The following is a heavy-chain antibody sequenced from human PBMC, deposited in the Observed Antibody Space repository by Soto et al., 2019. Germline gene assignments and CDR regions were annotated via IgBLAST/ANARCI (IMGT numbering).Heavy chain of an antibody. CDR2: INAYNGNT. Sequence: QVQLVQSGAEVKKPGASVKVSCKASGYTFTNYGISWVRQAPGQGLEWMGWINAYNGNTNYAQKLPGGVXXXPXXSTSTGYRELRSLRSDDTAVYYWARDPVAGTYFDSWGQGTLVTVSS. D-gene: IGHD6-19*01. CDR3: ARDPVAGTYFDS. J-gene: IGHJ4*02. CDR1: GYTFTNYG. V-gene: IGHV1-18*01.